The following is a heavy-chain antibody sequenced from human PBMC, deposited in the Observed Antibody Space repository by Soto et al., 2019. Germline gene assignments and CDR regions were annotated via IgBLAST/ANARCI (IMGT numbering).Heavy chain of an antibody. J-gene: IGHJ6*02. CDR3: ARVTMVIRDSDHFGVDV. Sequence: SETLSLTCLVSGFPISRTYSWGWIRQPPGKGLEWIGSISHSGTTSYSPSLTSRVSISVDTSKNQVSLKLTSVTAADTAVYFCARVTMVIRDSDHFGVDVWGHGTTVTVSS. CDR2: ISHSGTT. D-gene: IGHD4-17*01. V-gene: IGHV4-38-2*02. CDR1: GFPISRTYS.